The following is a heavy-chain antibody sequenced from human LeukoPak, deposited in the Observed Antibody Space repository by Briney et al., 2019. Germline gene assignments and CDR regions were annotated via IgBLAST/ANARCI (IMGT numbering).Heavy chain of an antibody. CDR2: ISGSGGST. J-gene: IGHJ4*02. CDR3: AKFIPGTNAHFDY. Sequence: GGSLKLSCVASGFSFNTYWMSWVRQAPGKGLEWVSAISGSGGSTYYADSVKGRFTISRDNSKNTLYLQMNSLRAEDTAVYYCAKFIPGTNAHFDYWGQGTLVTVSS. D-gene: IGHD1-14*01. V-gene: IGHV3-23*01. CDR1: GFSFNTYW.